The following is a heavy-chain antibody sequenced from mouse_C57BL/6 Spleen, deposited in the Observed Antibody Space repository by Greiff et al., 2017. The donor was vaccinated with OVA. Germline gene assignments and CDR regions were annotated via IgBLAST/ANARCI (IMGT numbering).Heavy chain of an antibody. J-gene: IGHJ4*01. D-gene: IGHD2-1*01. CDR2: INPGSGGT. CDR1: GYAFTNYL. V-gene: IGHV1-54*01. Sequence: VQLQQSGAELVRPGTSVKVSCKASGYAFTNYLIEWVKQRPGQGLEWIGVINPGSGGTNYNEKFKGKATLTADKSSSTAYMQLSSLTSEDSAVYFCARCGNPYAMDYWGQGTSVTVSS. CDR3: ARCGNPYAMDY.